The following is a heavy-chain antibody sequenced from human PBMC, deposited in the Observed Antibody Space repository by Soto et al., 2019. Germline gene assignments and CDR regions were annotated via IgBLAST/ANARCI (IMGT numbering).Heavy chain of an antibody. CDR3: ARDLYGDYEDY. V-gene: IGHV4-39*07. J-gene: IGHJ4*02. D-gene: IGHD4-17*01. CDR1: GGSISSPSYC. CDR2: IYYSGCT. Sequence: SETLSLTCAVSGGSISSPSYCWGWIRQTPGKGLEWLATIYYSGCTNYNPSLKSRVTISVDTSKNQFSLKLSSVTAADTAVYYCARDLYGDYEDYWGQGTLVTVSS.